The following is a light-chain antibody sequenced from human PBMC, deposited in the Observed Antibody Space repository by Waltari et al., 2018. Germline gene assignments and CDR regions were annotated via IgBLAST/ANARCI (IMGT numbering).Light chain of an antibody. V-gene: IGLV1-40*01. Sequence: QSVVTQPPSVSGAPGQRVTISCTGRSSNLGARYDVHCSQQPPGTAPKLLIYGNSNRPSGVPDRFSGSKSGTSASLAITGLQAEDEADYYCQSYDSSLSGSYVFGTGTKVTVL. CDR2: GNS. CDR1: SSNLGARYD. CDR3: QSYDSSLSGSYV. J-gene: IGLJ1*01.